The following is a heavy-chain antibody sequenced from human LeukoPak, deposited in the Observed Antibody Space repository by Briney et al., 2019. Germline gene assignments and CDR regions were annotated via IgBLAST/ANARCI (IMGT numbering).Heavy chain of an antibody. J-gene: IGHJ4*02. CDR2: ISGSGGKT. V-gene: IGHV3-23*01. Sequence: TGGTLRLSCAASGFTFRSYGMSWVRQAPGKGLEWVSAISGSGGKTDYADSVKGRFTISRDNSKNTLYLQMNNLRAEDTAVYYCAKDRGMFLVGYLDYWGQGTLVTVSS. D-gene: IGHD2-15*01. CDR1: GFTFRSYG. CDR3: AKDRGMFLVGYLDY.